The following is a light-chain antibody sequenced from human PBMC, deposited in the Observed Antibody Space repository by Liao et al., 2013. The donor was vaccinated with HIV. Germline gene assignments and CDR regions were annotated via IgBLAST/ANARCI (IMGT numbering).Light chain of an antibody. CDR3: QVWDSSSDHRGXV. CDR2: YDS. Sequence: SYVLTQPPSVSVAPGKTARITCGGNNIGSKSVHWYQQKPGQAPVLVIYYDSDRPSGIPERFSGSNSGNTATLTISRVEAGDEADYYCQVWDSSSDHRGXVFGGGTKLTV. J-gene: IGLJ2*01. V-gene: IGLV3-21*04. CDR1: NIGSKS.